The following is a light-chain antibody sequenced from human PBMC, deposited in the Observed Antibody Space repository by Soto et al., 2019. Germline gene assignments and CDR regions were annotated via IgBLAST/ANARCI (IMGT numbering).Light chain of an antibody. Sequence: EIVMTQSPATLSVSPGERATLSCRASQGVSSNLAWHQQKPGQAPRLLIYSASTRATGTPARFSGSGSGTEFTLTISSLLSEDIAVYYCQQYDIWPITFGQGTRLEIK. V-gene: IGKV3-15*01. CDR1: QGVSSN. J-gene: IGKJ5*01. CDR2: SAS. CDR3: QQYDIWPIT.